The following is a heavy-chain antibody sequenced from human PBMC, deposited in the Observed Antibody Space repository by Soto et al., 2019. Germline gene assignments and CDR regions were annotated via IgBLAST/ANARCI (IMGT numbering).Heavy chain of an antibody. J-gene: IGHJ5*02. Sequence: GGSLRLSCAASGFTFSSYAMSWVRQAPGKGLEWVSAISGSGGSTYYADSVKGRFTISRDNSKNTLYLQMNSLRAEDTAVYYCAKNDEGRNWNRNNWFDPWGQGTLVTVSS. D-gene: IGHD1-20*01. V-gene: IGHV3-23*01. CDR3: AKNDEGRNWNRNNWFDP. CDR2: ISGSGGST. CDR1: GFTFSSYA.